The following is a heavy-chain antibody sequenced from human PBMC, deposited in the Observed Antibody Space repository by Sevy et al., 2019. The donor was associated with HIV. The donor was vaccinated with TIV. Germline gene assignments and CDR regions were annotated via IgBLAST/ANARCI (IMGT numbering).Heavy chain of an antibody. CDR3: ARHTIYCSGGSCYSDYYFDY. CDR2: IYPGDSDT. D-gene: IGHD2-15*01. V-gene: IGHV5-51*01. J-gene: IGHJ4*02. CDR1: GYSFTSYW. Sequence: GESLKISCKGSGYSFTSYWIGWVRQMPGKGLEWMGIIYPGDSDTRYSPSFQGQVTISADKSISPAYLQWSSLKASDTAMYYCARHTIYCSGGSCYSDYYFDYWGQGTLVTVSS.